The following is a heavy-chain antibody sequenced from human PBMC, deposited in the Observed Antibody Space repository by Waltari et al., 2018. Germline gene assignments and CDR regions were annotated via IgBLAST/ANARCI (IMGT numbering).Heavy chain of an antibody. D-gene: IGHD3-16*01. V-gene: IGHV3-48*03. J-gene: IGHJ6*03. CDR1: GFAVMTAE. CDR3: ARVGGYYYYYMDV. CDR2: ISTSGDST. Sequence: EVHLVECGGGLEHPGGLLRLSGGSLGFAVMTAEIHWVRQAPGKALEWVSYISTSGDSTHYADSVKGRFTISRDNAKSSLYLQMSSLRAEDTAVYYCARVGGYYYYYMDVWGKGTTVTVSS.